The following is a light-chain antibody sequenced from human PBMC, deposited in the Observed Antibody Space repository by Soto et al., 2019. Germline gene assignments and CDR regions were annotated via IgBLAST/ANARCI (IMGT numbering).Light chain of an antibody. CDR2: DAS. V-gene: IGKV3D-20*01. J-gene: IGKJ1*01. Sequence: EIELTQSPATLSLSPGDRATLSCGASQSVSNNYLAWYQHKPGLAPRVLIYDASRRAAGIPDRFSGSGSGTDFTLTISRLEPEDFAVYYCHQHGSSPWTFGQGTKVETK. CDR1: QSVSNNY. CDR3: HQHGSSPWT.